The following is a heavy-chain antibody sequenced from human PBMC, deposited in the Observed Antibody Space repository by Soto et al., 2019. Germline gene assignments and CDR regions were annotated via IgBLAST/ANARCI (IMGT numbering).Heavy chain of an antibody. J-gene: IGHJ4*02. CDR1: GFTFDDYA. D-gene: IGHD3-3*01. CDR3: AKDFDFWSGVDY. CDR2: ISWNSVSV. V-gene: IGHV3-9*01. Sequence: EVQLLESGGGLVQPGTSLRLTCAASGFTFDDYAMHWFRQVPGKGLEWVSGISWNSVSVDYADSVKGRFIISRDNVKRALYLQLTSLTPGDTGFYYCAKDFDFWSGVDYWGQGTLVTV.